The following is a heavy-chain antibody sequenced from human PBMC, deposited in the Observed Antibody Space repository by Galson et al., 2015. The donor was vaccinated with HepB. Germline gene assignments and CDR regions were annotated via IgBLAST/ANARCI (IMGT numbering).Heavy chain of an antibody. Sequence: SLRLSCAASGFTFSSYSMNWVRQAPGKGLEWVSSISSSSSYIYYADSVKGRFTISRDNAKNSLYLQMNSLRAEDTAVYYCARVLPAGYYFDYWGQGTLVTGSS. V-gene: IGHV3-21*01. CDR1: GFTFSSYS. CDR2: ISSSSSYI. J-gene: IGHJ4*02. CDR3: ARVLPAGYYFDY. D-gene: IGHD6-19*01.